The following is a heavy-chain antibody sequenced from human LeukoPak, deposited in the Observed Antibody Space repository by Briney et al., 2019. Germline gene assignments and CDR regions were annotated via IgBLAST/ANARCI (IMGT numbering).Heavy chain of an antibody. CDR1: GGSFSGYY. J-gene: IGHJ6*02. CDR2: INHSGST. D-gene: IGHD3-3*01. V-gene: IGHV4-34*01. CDR3: ARGLTPLFDYDFWSGLYGMDV. Sequence: SETLSLTCAVYGGSFSGYYWSWIRQPPGKGLEWIGEINHSGSTNYNPSLKSRVTISVDTSKNQFSLKLSSVTAADTAVYYCARGLTPLFDYDFWSGLYGMDVWGQGTTVTVSS.